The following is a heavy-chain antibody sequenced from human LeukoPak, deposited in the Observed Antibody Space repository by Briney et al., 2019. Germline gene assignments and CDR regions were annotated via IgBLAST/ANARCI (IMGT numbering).Heavy chain of an antibody. Sequence: GGSLRLSCAASGFTFSSFGMHWVRQAPGKGLEWVSSISSSSSYIYYADSVKGRFTISRDNAKNSLYLQMNSLRAEDTAVYYCARDGYSSGFDYWGQGTLVTVSS. D-gene: IGHD6-19*01. J-gene: IGHJ4*02. CDR1: GFTFSSFG. V-gene: IGHV3-21*01. CDR3: ARDGYSSGFDY. CDR2: ISSSSSYI.